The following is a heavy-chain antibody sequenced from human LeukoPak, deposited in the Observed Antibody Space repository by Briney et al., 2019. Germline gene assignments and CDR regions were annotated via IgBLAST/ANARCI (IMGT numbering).Heavy chain of an antibody. Sequence: GRSLRLSCAASGFTFSSYGMHWVRQAPGKGLEWVAVISYDGSNKYYADSVKGRFTISRDNSKNTLYLQMNSLRAEDTAVYHCAKDKGTSGSIDYWGQGTLVTVSS. CDR3: AKDKGTSGSIDY. J-gene: IGHJ4*02. CDR1: GFTFSSYG. CDR2: ISYDGSNK. D-gene: IGHD5-12*01. V-gene: IGHV3-30*18.